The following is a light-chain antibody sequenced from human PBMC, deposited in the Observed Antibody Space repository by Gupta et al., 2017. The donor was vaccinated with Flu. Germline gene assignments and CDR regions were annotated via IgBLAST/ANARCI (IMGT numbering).Light chain of an antibody. CDR1: QSISSW. CDR3: QQYNSWWT. J-gene: IGKJ1*01. CDR2: KAS. V-gene: IGKV1-5*03. Sequence: VGDRVTISCRASQSISSWLAWYQQKPGKAPKLLIYKASSLESGVPSRFSGSGSGTEFTLTISSLQPDDFATYYCQQYNSWWTFGQGTKVEIK.